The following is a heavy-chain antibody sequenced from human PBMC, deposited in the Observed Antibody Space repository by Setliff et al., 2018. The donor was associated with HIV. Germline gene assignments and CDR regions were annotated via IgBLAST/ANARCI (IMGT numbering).Heavy chain of an antibody. CDR1: GGSLTNYY. J-gene: IGHJ5*02. CDR3: AREFTSVAGTRPPFDP. Sequence: SETLSLTCNVYGGSLTNYYWTWVRHAPGKGLEWIGRIYSSGSTFYNPSLKSRVTVSVDTSKNQFSLKLSSVTAEDTAVYYCAREFTSVAGTRPPFDPWGQGTLVTVSS. D-gene: IGHD6-19*01. CDR2: IYSSGST. V-gene: IGHV4-4*08.